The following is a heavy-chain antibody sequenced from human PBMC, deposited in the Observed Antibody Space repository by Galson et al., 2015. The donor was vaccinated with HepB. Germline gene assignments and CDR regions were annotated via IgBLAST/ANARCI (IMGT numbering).Heavy chain of an antibody. CDR2: INHSGVT. J-gene: IGHJ2*01. V-gene: IGHV4-39*02. CDR1: GDSISSSNYY. D-gene: IGHD3-16*01. Sequence: ETLSLTCTVSGDSISSSNYYWNWIRQPPGKGLQWIGEINHSGVTNYDPSLKGRATISIDSSKKHFSLKLSSVTAADTAAYYCARRIRIDLAWGVAWPIDLWGPGTLVTVSS. CDR3: ARRIRIDLAWGVAWPIDL.